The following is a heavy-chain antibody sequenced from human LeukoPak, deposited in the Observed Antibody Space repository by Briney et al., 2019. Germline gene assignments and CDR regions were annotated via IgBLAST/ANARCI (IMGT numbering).Heavy chain of an antibody. V-gene: IGHV4-59*01. D-gene: IGHD6-19*01. J-gene: IGHJ4*02. CDR1: GGSISSYY. CDR3: ARAFSSGWYAFDY. CDR2: IYYSGST. Sequence: SEILSLTCTVSGGSISSYYWSWIRQPPGKGLEWIGYIYYSGSTNYNPSLKSRVTISVDTSKNQFSLKLSSVTAADTAVYYCARAFSSGWYAFDYWGQGTLVTVSS.